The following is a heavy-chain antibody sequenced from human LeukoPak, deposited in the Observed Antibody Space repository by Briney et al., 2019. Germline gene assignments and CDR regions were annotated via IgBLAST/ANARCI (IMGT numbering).Heavy chain of an antibody. CDR1: GYSISSGYY. Sequence: PSETLSLTCVVSGYSISSGYYWGWFRQPPGKGLEWIGSIYHSGSTYYNPSLKSRVTISVDTSKNQFSLKLSSVTAADTAVYYCARNANRGSTFDYWGQGTLVTVSS. D-gene: IGHD1-26*01. CDR2: IYHSGST. CDR3: ARNANRGSTFDY. V-gene: IGHV4-38-2*01. J-gene: IGHJ4*02.